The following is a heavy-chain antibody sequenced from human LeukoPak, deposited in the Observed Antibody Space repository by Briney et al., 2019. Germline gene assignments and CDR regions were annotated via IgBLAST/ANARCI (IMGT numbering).Heavy chain of an antibody. Sequence: ASVKVSCRGCGYTFTSYALHWVRQAPGQRLEWMGLINAGNGNTNYLQKFQGRVTITRDTSASTAYMELSSLRSEDPAVYYCVRGRERAMVTTWDAFDIWGQGTMVTVSS. CDR3: VRGRERAMVTTWDAFDI. CDR2: INAGNGNT. CDR1: GYTFTSYA. D-gene: IGHD4-17*01. J-gene: IGHJ3*02. V-gene: IGHV1-3*01.